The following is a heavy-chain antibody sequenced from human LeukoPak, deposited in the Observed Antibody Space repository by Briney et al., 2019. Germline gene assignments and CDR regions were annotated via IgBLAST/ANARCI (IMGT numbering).Heavy chain of an antibody. D-gene: IGHD3-3*01. CDR2: IKSKTDGGTT. J-gene: IGHJ4*02. CDR1: GFTFSNAW. V-gene: IGHV3-15*01. Sequence: PGGSLRLSCAASGFTFSNAWMSWVHQAPGKGLEWVGRIKSKTDGGTTDYAAPVKGRFTISRDDSKNTLYLQMNSLKTEDTAVYYCTTVHYDFWSGYYTGFDYWGQGTLVTVSS. CDR3: TTVHYDFWSGYYTGFDY.